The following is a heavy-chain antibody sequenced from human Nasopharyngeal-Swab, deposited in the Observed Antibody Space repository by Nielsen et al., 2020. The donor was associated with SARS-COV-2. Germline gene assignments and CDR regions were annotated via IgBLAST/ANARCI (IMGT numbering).Heavy chain of an antibody. CDR3: ARGSQGTRWS. V-gene: IGHV3-33*01. CDR2: IWYDGSNK. Sequence: GGSLRLSCAASGFTFSSYGMHWVRQAPGKGLEWVALIWYDGSNKYYADSVKGRFTISRDNSKNTLYLQMNSLRAEDTAVYYCARGSQGTRWSWGQGTLVTVSS. CDR1: GFTFSSYG. D-gene: IGHD2-15*01. J-gene: IGHJ5*02.